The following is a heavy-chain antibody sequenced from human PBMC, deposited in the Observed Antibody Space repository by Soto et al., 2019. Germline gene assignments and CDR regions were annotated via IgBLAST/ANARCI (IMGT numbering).Heavy chain of an antibody. D-gene: IGHD3-10*02. CDR1: GYSFTSYW. Sequence: HGESLKISCKGSGYSFTSYWIGWVRQMPGKGLEWMGIIYPGDSDTRYSPSFQGQVTISADKSISTAYLQWSSLKASDTAMYYCARLVRGGLPNGYYYYYVMDVWGQGTTVTVSS. CDR2: IYPGDSDT. CDR3: ARLVRGGLPNGYYYYYVMDV. J-gene: IGHJ6*02. V-gene: IGHV5-51*01.